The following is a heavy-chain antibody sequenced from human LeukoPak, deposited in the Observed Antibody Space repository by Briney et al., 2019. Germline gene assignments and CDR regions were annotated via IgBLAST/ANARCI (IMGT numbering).Heavy chain of an antibody. CDR3: TTDVWFGYMDV. CDR2: ISSSGGST. D-gene: IGHD3-10*01. V-gene: IGHV3-23*01. J-gene: IGHJ6*03. CDR1: GFTFNSHA. Sequence: GGSLRLSCAASGFTFNSHAMSWVRQAPGKGLEWVSEISSSGGSTYYADSVKGRFTISRDNSKNTLYLQMNSLRAEDTAVYYCTTDVWFGYMDVWGKGTTVTVSS.